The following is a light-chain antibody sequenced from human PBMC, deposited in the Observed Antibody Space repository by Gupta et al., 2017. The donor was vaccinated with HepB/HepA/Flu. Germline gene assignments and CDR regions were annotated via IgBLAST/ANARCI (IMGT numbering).Light chain of an antibody. CDR1: QCVSSY. CDR2: DAS. Sequence: IVLTQSPATLSLSPGERATLSCRASQCVSSYLAWYQQKPGQAPRLLIYDASNRATGIPARFSGSGSGTDFTLTISSLEPEDFAVYYCQQRSNWPPWTFGQGTKVEIK. CDR3: QQRSNWPPWT. J-gene: IGKJ1*01. V-gene: IGKV3-11*01.